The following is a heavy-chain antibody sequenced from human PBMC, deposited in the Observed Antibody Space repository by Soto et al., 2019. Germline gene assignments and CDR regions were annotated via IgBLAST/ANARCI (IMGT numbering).Heavy chain of an antibody. CDR3: VGRPPSAVVMFDY. CDR2: IHYSGST. J-gene: IGHJ4*02. CDR1: GDSISSGRHY. V-gene: IGHV4-39*01. D-gene: IGHD2-2*01. Sequence: SETLSLTCTVSGDSISSGRHYWGWVRQSPGKGLEYIASIHYSGSTYFNPSLRSRATVSVDTSKNQLSLRLNSVTAADTAMYYCVGRPPSAVVMFDYWGRGTLVTVSS.